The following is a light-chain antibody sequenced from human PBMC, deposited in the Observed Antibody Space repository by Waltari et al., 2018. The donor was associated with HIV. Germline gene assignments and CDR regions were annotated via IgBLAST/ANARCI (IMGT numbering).Light chain of an antibody. Sequence: EIVMIQSPGTLTVSPGERATLSCRASESVNSNLAWYQLKPGQAPRLLIFGASTRATGVADRFSGSASGTDFTLTISRLQSEDFAVYYCQQYYKWPLTFGQGTRLEI. CDR2: GAS. CDR3: QQYYKWPLT. V-gene: IGKV3D-15*01. J-gene: IGKJ5*01. CDR1: ESVNSN.